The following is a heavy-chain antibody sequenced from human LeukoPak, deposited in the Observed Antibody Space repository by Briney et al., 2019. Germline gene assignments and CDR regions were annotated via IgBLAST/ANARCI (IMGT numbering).Heavy chain of an antibody. D-gene: IGHD6-6*01. CDR1: GGSISSSSYY. CDR3: ASPSVGGYSSSGLWGYYYYGMDV. CDR2: IYYSGST. V-gene: IGHV4-39*01. J-gene: IGHJ6*02. Sequence: SETLSLTCTVSGGSISSSSYYWDWIRQPPGKGLEWIGSIYYSGSTYYNPSLKSRVTISVDTSKNQFSLKLSSVTAADTAVYHCASPSVGGYSSSGLWGYYYYGMDVWGQGTTVTVSS.